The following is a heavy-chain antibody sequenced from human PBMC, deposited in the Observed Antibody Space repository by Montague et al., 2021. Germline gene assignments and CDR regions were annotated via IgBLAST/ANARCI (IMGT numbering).Heavy chain of an antibody. CDR3: ARDTVGASGYFYYYYMDV. J-gene: IGHJ6*03. D-gene: IGHD1-26*01. Sequence: SETPSLTCTVFGDSINTYSWSWIRQPAGKGLEWIGRLSNGGSTNSNPSLKSRVGMSVDTSKNQFSLKLSSVTAADTAVYFCARDTVGASGYFYYYYMDVWGRGTTVTVSS. V-gene: IGHV4-4*07. CDR1: GDSINTYS. CDR2: LSNGGST.